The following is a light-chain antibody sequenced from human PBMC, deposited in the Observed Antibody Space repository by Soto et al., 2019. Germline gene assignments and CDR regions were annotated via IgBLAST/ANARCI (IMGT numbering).Light chain of an antibody. V-gene: IGKV3-11*01. CDR2: DAS. J-gene: IGKJ2*01. Sequence: EIVLTQSPATLSLSPGERATLSCRASQSVSSYLAWYQQKPGQAPRLLIYDASNRATGIPARFSGSGSRTDFTLTISSLEPEDFAVYACQLRCDWPDTFGRGTKLEIK. CDR1: QSVSSY. CDR3: QLRCDWPDT.